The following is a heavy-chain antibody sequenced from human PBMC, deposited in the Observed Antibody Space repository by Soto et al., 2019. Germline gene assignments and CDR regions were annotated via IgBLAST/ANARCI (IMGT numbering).Heavy chain of an antibody. CDR2: IKSKAYGGTT. V-gene: IGHV3-49*05. D-gene: IGHD3-10*01. CDR3: TRVFSGSGG. Sequence: EVQLVESGGGLVKPGQSLRLSCVVSGFTFGDYPMSWFRQAPGKGLEWVGFIKSKAYGGTTEYAPSVKGRFTISGDDSKSIVYLQMNSLKTEDTAVYYCTRVFSGSGGWGQGTLVTVSS. J-gene: IGHJ4*02. CDR1: GFTFGDYP.